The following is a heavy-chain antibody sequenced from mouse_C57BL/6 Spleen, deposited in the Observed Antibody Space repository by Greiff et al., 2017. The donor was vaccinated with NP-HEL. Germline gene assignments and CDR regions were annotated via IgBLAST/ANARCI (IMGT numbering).Heavy chain of an antibody. CDR3: ARGYGSSHWYFDV. J-gene: IGHJ1*03. CDR1: GYTFTDYY. Sequence: VQLQQSGAELVRPGASVKLSCKASGYTFTDYYINWVKQRPGQGLEWIARIYPGSGNTYYNEKFKGKATLTAEKSSSTAYMQLSSLTSEDSAVYVCARGYGSSHWYFDVWGTGTTVTVSS. D-gene: IGHD1-1*01. V-gene: IGHV1-76*01. CDR2: IYPGSGNT.